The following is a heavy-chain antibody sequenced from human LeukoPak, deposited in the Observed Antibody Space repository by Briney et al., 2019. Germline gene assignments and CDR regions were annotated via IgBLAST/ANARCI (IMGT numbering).Heavy chain of an antibody. Sequence: GGSLRLSCAASGFTFSSYGMHWVRQAPGKGLAWVTFIRYDASKIHYADFAKGRFTISRDNSKNTLYLQMNSLRAEDTAVYYCARDSRVYSGSYWNYWGQGTLVTVSS. J-gene: IGHJ4*02. D-gene: IGHD1-26*01. CDR2: IRYDASKI. CDR1: GFTFSSYG. CDR3: ARDSRVYSGSYWNY. V-gene: IGHV3-30*02.